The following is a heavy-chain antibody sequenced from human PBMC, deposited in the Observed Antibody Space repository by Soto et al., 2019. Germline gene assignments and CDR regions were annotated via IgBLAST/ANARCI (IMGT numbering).Heavy chain of an antibody. CDR2: ISGKTAKT. Sequence: QVQLVQSGAEVKKPGASVKVSCKASGYTFTSYGISWVRQAPGQGLEWMGWISGKTAKTNYAQNLQGRVTITTDTSTSTAYMELRSLRSDDTAVYYWARVPRKIILVGMDVSGQGTTVTVSS. V-gene: IGHV1-18*04. CDR1: GYTFTSYG. CDR3: ARVPRKIILVGMDV. J-gene: IGHJ6*02. D-gene: IGHD2-2*01.